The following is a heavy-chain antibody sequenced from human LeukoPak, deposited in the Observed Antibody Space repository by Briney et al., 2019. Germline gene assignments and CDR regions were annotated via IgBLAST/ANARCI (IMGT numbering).Heavy chain of an antibody. V-gene: IGHV3-48*01. J-gene: IGHJ6*03. D-gene: IGHD4-17*01. CDR2: ISSSSSTI. CDR3: AKADYGDFKQNYYMDV. CDR1: GFTFSSYS. Sequence: GGSLRLSCAASGFTFSSYSMNWVRQAPGKGLEWVSYISSSSSTIYYADSVKGRFTISRDNSKNTLYLQMNSLRAEDTAVYYCAKADYGDFKQNYYMDVWGKGTTVTVSS.